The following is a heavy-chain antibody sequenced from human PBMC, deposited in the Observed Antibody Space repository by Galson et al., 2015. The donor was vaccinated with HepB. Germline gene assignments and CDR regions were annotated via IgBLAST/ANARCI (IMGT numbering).Heavy chain of an antibody. CDR3: AKDAQVQMWLLGLYFDP. D-gene: IGHD2-21*02. J-gene: IGHJ2*01. V-gene: IGHV3-30*18. Sequence: SLRLSCAASGYTFKYFGIHWVRQAPGRGLEWVAGVSFDGSNKYYADSVKGRFTISRDNSKNTLYLQMNSLRRDDTAVYYCAKDAQVQMWLLGLYFDPWGRGTPVIVSS. CDR2: VSFDGSNK. CDR1: GYTFKYFG.